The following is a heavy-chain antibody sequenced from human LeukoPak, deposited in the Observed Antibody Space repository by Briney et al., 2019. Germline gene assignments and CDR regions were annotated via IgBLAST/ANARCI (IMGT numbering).Heavy chain of an antibody. D-gene: IGHD3-22*01. CDR2: ISCSGSTI. CDR1: GFTFSSYE. Sequence: PGGSLRLSCAASGFTFSSYEMNWVRQAPGKGLEWVSYISCSGSTIYYADSVKGRFTISRDNAKNSLYLQMNSLRAEDTAVYYCARDKASAHYDSSGYAGYWGQGTLVTVSS. CDR3: ARDKASAHYDSSGYAGY. V-gene: IGHV3-48*03. J-gene: IGHJ4*02.